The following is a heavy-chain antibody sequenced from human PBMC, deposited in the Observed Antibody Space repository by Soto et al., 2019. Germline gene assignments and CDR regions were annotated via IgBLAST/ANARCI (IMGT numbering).Heavy chain of an antibody. Sequence: GGSLRLSCAASGFSFSTYPMVWVRQAPGKRLEAVSSISGSGDKTYYKDSVKGRFTISRDNPKNTVDLQMNSLRPEDTAVYYCAKILSTVTTYYYGMDAWGQGTTVTVSS. CDR3: AKILSTVTTYYYGMDA. D-gene: IGHD4-17*01. J-gene: IGHJ6*02. V-gene: IGHV3-23*01. CDR2: ISGSGDKT. CDR1: GFSFSTYP.